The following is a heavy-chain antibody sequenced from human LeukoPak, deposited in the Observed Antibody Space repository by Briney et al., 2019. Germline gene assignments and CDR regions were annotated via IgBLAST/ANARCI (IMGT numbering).Heavy chain of an antibody. Sequence: GASVKVSCKASGYTFTSYDINWVRQATGQGLEWMGWMNPNSGNTGYAQKLQGRVTMTTDTSTSTACMELRSLRSDDTALYYCARQNRGAFDYWGQGTLVTVSS. J-gene: IGHJ4*02. V-gene: IGHV1-8*01. CDR3: ARQNRGAFDY. CDR2: MNPNSGNT. CDR1: GYTFTSYD.